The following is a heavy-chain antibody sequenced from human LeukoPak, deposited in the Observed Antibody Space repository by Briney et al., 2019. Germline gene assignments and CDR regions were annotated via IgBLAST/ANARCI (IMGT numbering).Heavy chain of an antibody. V-gene: IGHV4-59*11. D-gene: IGHD3-10*01. CDR2: IYYSGST. Sequence: SETLSLTCTVSGGSISSHYWSWIRQPPGKGLEWIGYIYYSGSTNYNPSLKSRVTISVDTFKNQFSLKLSSVTAADTAVYYCARDGRFGELDYWGQGTLVTVSS. CDR3: ARDGRFGELDY. J-gene: IGHJ4*02. CDR1: GGSISSHY.